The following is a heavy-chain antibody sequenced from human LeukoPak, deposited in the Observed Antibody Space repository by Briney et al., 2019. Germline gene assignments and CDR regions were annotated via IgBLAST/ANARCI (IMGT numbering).Heavy chain of an antibody. D-gene: IGHD4-17*01. CDR2: ISAYNGNT. CDR1: GYTFTSYG. CDR3: ARDPSTTVTTWGYYFDY. V-gene: IGHV1-18*01. J-gene: IGHJ4*02. Sequence: GASVKVSCKASGYTFTSYGISWVRQAPGQGLEWMGWISAYNGNTNYAQKLQGRVTVTTDTSTSTAYMELRSLRSDDTAVYYCARDPSTTVTTWGYYFDYWGQGTLVTVSS.